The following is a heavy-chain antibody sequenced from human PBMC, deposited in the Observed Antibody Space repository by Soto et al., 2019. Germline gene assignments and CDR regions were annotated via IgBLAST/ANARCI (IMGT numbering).Heavy chain of an antibody. Sequence: ASVKVSFKASGYTFSTYGMHWVRQAPGQSLEWMGWLNGGTGQTRYSQKFQDRVIITRDTSASTGYMELSRLRSEDTAIYYCARGKGMEENYFYRGMDIWGQGATVTSP. CDR3: ARGKGMEENYFYRGMDI. CDR1: GYTFSTYG. D-gene: IGHD1-1*01. CDR2: LNGGTGQT. J-gene: IGHJ6*02. V-gene: IGHV1-3*01.